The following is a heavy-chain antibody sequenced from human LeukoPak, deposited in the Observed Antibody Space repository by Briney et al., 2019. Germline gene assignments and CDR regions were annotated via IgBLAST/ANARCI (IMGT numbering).Heavy chain of an antibody. V-gene: IGHV1-24*01. CDR3: ATRSYYARGVYFDY. CDR1: GYTLTELS. CDR2: FDPEDGET. J-gene: IGHJ4*02. Sequence: ASVKVSCKVSGYTLTELSMHWVRQAPGKGLEWMGGFDPEDGETIYAQKFQGRVTMTEDTSTDTAYMELSSLRPEDTAVYYCATRSYYARGVYFDYWGQGTLVTVSS. D-gene: IGHD3-10*01.